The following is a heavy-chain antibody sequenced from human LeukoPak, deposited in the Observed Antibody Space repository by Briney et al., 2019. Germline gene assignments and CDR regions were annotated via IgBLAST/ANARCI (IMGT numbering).Heavy chain of an antibody. V-gene: IGHV4-39*01. CDR1: GGSISSSSYY. CDR3: ARRFSSSPLAHPSEYYFDS. D-gene: IGHD6-19*01. Sequence: SETLSLTCTVSGGSISSSSYYWGWIRQPPGKGLEWIGSIYYSGSTYYNPSLKSRVTISVDTSKNQFSLRLSSVTAADTAVYFCARRFSSSPLAHPSEYYFDSWGQGTLVIVSS. CDR2: IYYSGST. J-gene: IGHJ4*02.